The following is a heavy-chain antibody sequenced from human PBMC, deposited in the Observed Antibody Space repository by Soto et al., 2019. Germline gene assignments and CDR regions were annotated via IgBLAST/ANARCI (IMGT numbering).Heavy chain of an antibody. CDR1: GGTFSSYA. Sequence: QVQLVQSGAEVKKPGSSVKVSCKASGGTFSSYAISWVRQAPGQGLEWMGGIIPIFGTATYAQKFQGRVTITAGETTSTAYLELSSLRSEDTAVYYCARVASAWIKDAFDIWGQGTMVTVSS. D-gene: IGHD5-12*01. V-gene: IGHV1-69*12. CDR3: ARVASAWIKDAFDI. J-gene: IGHJ3*02. CDR2: IIPIFGTA.